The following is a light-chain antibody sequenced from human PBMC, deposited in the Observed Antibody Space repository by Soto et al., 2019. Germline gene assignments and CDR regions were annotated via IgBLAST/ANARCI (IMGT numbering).Light chain of an antibody. CDR1: QSVWNN. V-gene: IGKV3-15*01. J-gene: IGKJ3*01. CDR2: GAS. Sequence: EVVMTQSPVILSVSPGERATLSCRASQSVWNNLAWYQQKPGQAPRLLIYGASTRATGIPARFSGSGSGTEFTLTISSLQSEDFAVYYCQHYFTWRGTFGPGTKVDIK. CDR3: QHYFTWRGT.